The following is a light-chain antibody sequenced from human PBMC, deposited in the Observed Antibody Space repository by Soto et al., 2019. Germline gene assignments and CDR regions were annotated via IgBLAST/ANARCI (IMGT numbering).Light chain of an antibody. Sequence: QSVLTQPASVSGSPGQSITISCTGTSSDVGSDNLVSWYQQHPGKAPKFIIYEVNQRPAGVSYRFSGSKSGNTAYLTISGLQAEDEADYYYCSYAGSITYVFGTGTKLTVL. CDR3: CSYAGSITYV. CDR2: EVN. V-gene: IGLV2-23*02. J-gene: IGLJ1*01. CDR1: SSDVGSDNL.